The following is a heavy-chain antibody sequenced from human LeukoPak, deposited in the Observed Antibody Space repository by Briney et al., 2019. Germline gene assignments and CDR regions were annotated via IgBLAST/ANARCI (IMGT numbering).Heavy chain of an antibody. Sequence: GRSLRPSCAASGFTFSSYWMHWVRQAPGKGLVWVSRINSDGSTTNYADSVKGRFTISRDNAKNTLYLQMNSLRADDTAVYYCARSRWLDAFDYWGQGTLVTVSS. CDR1: GFTFSSYW. CDR2: INSDGSTT. CDR3: ARSRWLDAFDY. J-gene: IGHJ4*02. D-gene: IGHD6-19*01. V-gene: IGHV3-74*01.